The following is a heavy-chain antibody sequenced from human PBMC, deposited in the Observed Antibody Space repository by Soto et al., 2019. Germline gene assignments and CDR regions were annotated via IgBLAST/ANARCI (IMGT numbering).Heavy chain of an antibody. V-gene: IGHV3-74*01. CDR3: ARVRGYDTRDLDS. CDR1: GFTFSSYW. CDR2: INSGGSST. D-gene: IGHD5-12*01. Sequence: EVQLVESGGGLVQPGGSLRLSCAASGFTFSSYWMHWVRQAPGKGLVWVGHINSGGSSTAYADSVKGRFTISRDNAKNTLYLQMNSLRAEDMAVYYWARVRGYDTRDLDSWGQGTLVTVSS. J-gene: IGHJ4*02.